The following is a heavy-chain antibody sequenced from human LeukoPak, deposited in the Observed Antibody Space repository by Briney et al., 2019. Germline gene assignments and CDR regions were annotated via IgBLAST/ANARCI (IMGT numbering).Heavy chain of an antibody. CDR1: GGSINSGDYY. D-gene: IGHD3-10*01. CDR3: ARWASVRGAKESNWFDP. Sequence: SETLSLTCTVSGGSINSGDYYWVWIRQPPGKGLEWIGSIYYSGSTSYNPSLKSRVTMTVDTSKSQFSLKLSSVTAADTAVYYCARWASVRGAKESNWFDPWGQGTLVTVSS. V-gene: IGHV4-39*07. J-gene: IGHJ5*02. CDR2: IYYSGST.